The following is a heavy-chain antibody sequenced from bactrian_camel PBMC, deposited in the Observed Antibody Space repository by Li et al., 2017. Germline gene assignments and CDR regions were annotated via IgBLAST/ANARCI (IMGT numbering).Heavy chain of an antibody. CDR2: VAKGIATT. CDR3: AILAPTGQADENNY. J-gene: IGHJ4*01. D-gene: IGHD3*01. Sequence: HVQLVESGGGLVQPGGSLRLSCAASAHTARPKCMAWVRQAPGKGLEWVSTVAKGIATTYYGHSVKGRFTISRDNAKNTVYLQSNSLKTEDTAMYYCAILAPTGQADENNYWGQGTQVTVS. V-gene: IGHV3S1*01. CDR1: AHTARPKC.